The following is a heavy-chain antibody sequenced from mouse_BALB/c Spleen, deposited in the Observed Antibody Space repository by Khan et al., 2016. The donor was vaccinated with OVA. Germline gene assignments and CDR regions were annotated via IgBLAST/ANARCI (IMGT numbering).Heavy chain of an antibody. CDR1: GYSITSGYG. D-gene: IGHD1-2*01. Sequence: EVQLQESGPGLVKPSQSLSLTCTVTGYSITSGYGWYWIRQFPGNKLEWMGHLSYGGCTNYNPSFKSRISITRDTSKNQFFLQLNSLTTEDTATCTRSRTATIKYWGQGTTVTVSS. CDR2: LSYGGCT. V-gene: IGHV3-1*02. J-gene: IGHJ2*01. CDR3: SRTATIKY.